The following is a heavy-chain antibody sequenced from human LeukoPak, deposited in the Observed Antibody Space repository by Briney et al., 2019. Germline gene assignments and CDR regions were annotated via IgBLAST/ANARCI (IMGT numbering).Heavy chain of an antibody. CDR1: GGSISSYY. CDR3: ARDRSSGWYGKYYFDY. CDR2: IYYSGST. J-gene: IGHJ4*02. Sequence: KPSETLSLTCTVPGGSISSYYWSWIRQPPGKGLEWVGYIYYSGSTNYNPSLKSRVTISVDTSKNQFSLKLSSVTAADTAVYYCARDRSSGWYGKYYFDYWGQGTLVTVSS. V-gene: IGHV4-59*01. D-gene: IGHD6-19*01.